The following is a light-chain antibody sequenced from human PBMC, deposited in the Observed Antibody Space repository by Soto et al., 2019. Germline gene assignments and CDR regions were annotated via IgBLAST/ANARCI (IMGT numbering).Light chain of an antibody. CDR2: DAS. Sequence: PGERGTLSCRASQSVTSRYLAWYQQKPGQAPRLLIYDASARATGIPDRFSGSGFGTEFTLTITSLQSEDFALYYCQQYNNWPPPCTFGQGTKVDIK. V-gene: IGKV3-15*01. CDR3: QQYNNWPPPCT. J-gene: IGKJ1*01. CDR1: QSVTSRY.